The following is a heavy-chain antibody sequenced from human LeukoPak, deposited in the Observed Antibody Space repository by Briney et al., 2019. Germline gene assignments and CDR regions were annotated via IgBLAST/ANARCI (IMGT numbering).Heavy chain of an antibody. D-gene: IGHD1-26*01. CDR3: ARGGSGSYYFHYYGMDV. CDR2: IKHSGST. V-gene: IGHV4-34*01. CDR1: GGSFSGYY. J-gene: IGHJ6*02. Sequence: SETLSLTCAVYGGSFSGYYWSWIRQPPGKGLEWIGEIKHSGSTNYNPSLKSRVTISVDTSKNQFSLKLSSVTAADTAVYYCARGGSGSYYFHYYGMDVWGQGTTVTVSS.